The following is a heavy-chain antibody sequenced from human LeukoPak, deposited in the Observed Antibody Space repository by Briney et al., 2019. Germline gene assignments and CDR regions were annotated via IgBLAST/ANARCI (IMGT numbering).Heavy chain of an antibody. J-gene: IGHJ4*02. CDR2: IYYSGST. Sequence: PSETLSLTCTVSGGSISSSSYYWSWIRQPPGKGLEWIGRIYYSGSTYYNPSLKSRVTISVDTSKNQFSLKLSSVTAADTAVYYCTSNLYDSSGYYPQEFDYWGQGTLVTVSS. D-gene: IGHD3-22*01. V-gene: IGHV4-39*01. CDR3: TSNLYDSSGYYPQEFDY. CDR1: GGSISSSSYY.